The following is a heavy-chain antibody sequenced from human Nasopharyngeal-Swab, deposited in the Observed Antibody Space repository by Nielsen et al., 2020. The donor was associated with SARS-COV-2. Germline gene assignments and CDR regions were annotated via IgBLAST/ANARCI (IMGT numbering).Heavy chain of an antibody. CDR3: ARLVGATDYYYYGMDV. CDR1: GGSVSSGSYY. D-gene: IGHD1-26*01. J-gene: IGHJ6*02. CDR2: IYYSGST. Sequence: SETLSLTSTVSGGSVSSGSYYWSWIRQPPGKGLEWIGYIYYSGSTNYNPSLKSRVTISVDTSKNQFSLKLSSVTAADTAVYYCARLVGATDYYYYGMDVWGQGTTVTVSS. V-gene: IGHV4-61*01.